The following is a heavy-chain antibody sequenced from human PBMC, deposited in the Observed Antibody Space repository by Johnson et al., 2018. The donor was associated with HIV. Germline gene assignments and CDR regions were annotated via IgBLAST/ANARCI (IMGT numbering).Heavy chain of an antibody. CDR3: ARGSRYTHDNDDVYLLQAFDI. V-gene: IGHV3-20*04. CDR1: GFTFDDYG. CDR2: INWNGGST. D-gene: IGHD3-16*01. Sequence: VQLVESGGGLVQPGGSLRLSCAASGFTFDDYGMSWVRQAPGKGLEWVSGINWNGGSTGYADSVKGRFTISRDNAKNSLYLQMNTLRADDTAVYYCARGSRYTHDNDDVYLLQAFDIWGQGTMVTVSS. J-gene: IGHJ3*02.